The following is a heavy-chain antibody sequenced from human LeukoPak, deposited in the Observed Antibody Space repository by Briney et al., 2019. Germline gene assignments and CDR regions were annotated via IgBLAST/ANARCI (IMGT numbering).Heavy chain of an antibody. Sequence: GGSLRLSCAASGFTFSNYLMHWVRQAPGKGLDWVAVILEDGSRQYYADSVKGRFTISRDNAKNSLYLQMNSLRAEDTAVYYCARGWSADYFDYWGQGILVTVSS. V-gene: IGHV3-30*04. CDR1: GFTFSNYL. CDR3: ARGWSADYFDY. J-gene: IGHJ4*02. D-gene: IGHD2-15*01. CDR2: ILEDGSRQ.